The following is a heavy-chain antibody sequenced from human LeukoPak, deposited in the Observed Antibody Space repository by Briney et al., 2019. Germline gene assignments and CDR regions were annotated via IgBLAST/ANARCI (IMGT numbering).Heavy chain of an antibody. CDR1: GGPFSGYY. Sequence: SETLSLTCAVYGGPFSGYYWSWIRQPPGKGLEWIGEINHSGSTNYNPSLKSRVTISVDTSKNQFSLKLSSVTAADTAVYYCARDRDYYDSSGYSYYYYYGMDVWGQGTTVTVSS. CDR2: INHSGST. CDR3: ARDRDYYDSSGYSYYYYYGMDV. J-gene: IGHJ6*02. V-gene: IGHV4-34*01. D-gene: IGHD3-22*01.